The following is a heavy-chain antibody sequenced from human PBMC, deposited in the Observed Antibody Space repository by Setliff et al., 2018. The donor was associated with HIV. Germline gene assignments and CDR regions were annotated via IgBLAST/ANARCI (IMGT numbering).Heavy chain of an antibody. CDR3: ARSVRHRTVTMIVGRFDP. D-gene: IGHD3-22*01. J-gene: IGHJ5*02. Sequence: PSETLSLTCAVYGGSFSGYYWSWIRQPPGKGLEWIGEINHSGSTNYNPSLKSRVTISVDTSKHQFSLKLNSMTAADTAVYYCARSVRHRTVTMIVGRFDPWGQGALVT. CDR1: GGSFSGYY. V-gene: IGHV4-34*01. CDR2: INHSGST.